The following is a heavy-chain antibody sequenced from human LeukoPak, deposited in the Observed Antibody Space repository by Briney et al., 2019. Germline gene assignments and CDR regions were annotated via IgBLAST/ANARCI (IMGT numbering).Heavy chain of an antibody. J-gene: IGHJ5*02. D-gene: IGHD1-26*01. CDR2: IYPGDSDT. V-gene: IGHV5-51*01. Sequence: GESLKISCKGSGYSFTSYWNGWVRQMPGKGLEWMGIIYPGDSDTRYSPSFQGQVTISADKSISTAYLQWSSLKASDTAMYYCARHLPWVVGATPTLVDPWGQGTLVTVSS. CDR3: ARHLPWVVGATPTLVDP. CDR1: GYSFTSYW.